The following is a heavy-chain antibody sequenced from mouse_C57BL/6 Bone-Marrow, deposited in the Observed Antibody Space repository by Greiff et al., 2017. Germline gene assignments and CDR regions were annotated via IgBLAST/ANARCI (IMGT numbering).Heavy chain of an antibody. CDR2: INPNNGGT. Sequence: VQLQQSGPELVKPGASVKISCKASGYTFTDYYMNWVKQSHGKSLEWIGDINPNNGGTSYNQKFKGKATLTVDKSSSTAYMELRSLTSDDSAVYYCARWDYSNYLYAMDYWGQGTSVTVSS. CDR3: ARWDYSNYLYAMDY. V-gene: IGHV1-26*01. D-gene: IGHD2-5*01. J-gene: IGHJ4*01. CDR1: GYTFTDYY.